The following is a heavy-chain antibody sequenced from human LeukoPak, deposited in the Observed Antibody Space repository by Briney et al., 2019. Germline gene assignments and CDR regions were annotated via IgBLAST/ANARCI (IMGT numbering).Heavy chain of an antibody. D-gene: IGHD6-13*01. J-gene: IGHJ4*02. CDR3: ARDRSYSSSSCGY. V-gene: IGHV1-18*01. CDR2: IRVYNGNT. CDR1: GYTFTSYG. Sequence: GASVKVSCKASGYTFTSYGITWVRRAHGQGLEWLGWIRVYNGNTNYAKNFQDRVTMTTDTSTSTAFMELRSLRSDDTAVYYCARDRSYSSSSCGYWGQGTLVTVSS.